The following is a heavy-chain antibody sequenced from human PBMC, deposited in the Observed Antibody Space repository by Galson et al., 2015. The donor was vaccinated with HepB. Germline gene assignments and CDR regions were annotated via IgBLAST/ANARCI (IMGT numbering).Heavy chain of an antibody. CDR2: IWNDGSAK. D-gene: IGHD1-26*01. Sequence: SLRLSCAASGFPFSSFGMHWVRQAPGKGLEWVAVIWNDGSAKYYADPVKGRFTVSRDNSKDTLFLQMNSLRAEDTAVYYCAKSRAPEGASFLFDFWGQGTLVTVSS. CDR3: AKSRAPEGASFLFDF. V-gene: IGHV3-33*06. CDR1: GFPFSSFG. J-gene: IGHJ4*02.